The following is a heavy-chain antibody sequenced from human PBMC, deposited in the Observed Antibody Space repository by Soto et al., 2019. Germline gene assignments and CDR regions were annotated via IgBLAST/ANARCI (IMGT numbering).Heavy chain of an antibody. CDR3: ANHCISTSCPDGSNY. CDR1: GGSFSGYY. Sequence: SETLSLTCAVYGGSFSGYYWSWIRQPPGKGLEWIGEINHSGSTNYNPSLKSRVTISVDTSKNQFSLKLSSVTAADTAVYYCANHCISTSCPDGSNYWGQGTLVTVSS. D-gene: IGHD2-2*01. V-gene: IGHV4-34*01. CDR2: INHSGST. J-gene: IGHJ4*02.